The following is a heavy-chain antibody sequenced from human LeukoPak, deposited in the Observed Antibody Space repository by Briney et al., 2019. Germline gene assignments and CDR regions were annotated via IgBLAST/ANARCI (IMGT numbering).Heavy chain of an antibody. J-gene: IGHJ4*02. CDR3: ARDSSSGWSNNPHFDY. Sequence: ASVKVSCKASGYTFTSYGISWVRQAPGQGREWMGWISAYNGNTNYAQKLQGRVTMTTDTSTSTAYMELRSLRSDDTAVYYCARDSSSGWSNNPHFDYWGQGTLVTVSS. CDR2: ISAYNGNT. V-gene: IGHV1-18*01. CDR1: GYTFTSYG. D-gene: IGHD6-19*01.